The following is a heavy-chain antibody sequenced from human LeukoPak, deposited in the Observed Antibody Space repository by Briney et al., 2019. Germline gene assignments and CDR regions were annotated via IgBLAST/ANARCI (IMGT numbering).Heavy chain of an antibody. V-gene: IGHV3-21*01. CDR1: GFTFSSYS. J-gene: IGHJ4*02. D-gene: IGHD6-13*01. CDR3: ARELIAAAGSPFDY. Sequence: GGSLRLSCAASGFTFSSYSMNWVRQAPGKGLEWVSSISSSSSYIYYADSVKGRFTISRDNAKNSLYLQMNSLRAEDTAAYYCARELIAAAGSPFDYWGQGTLVTVSS. CDR2: ISSSSSYI.